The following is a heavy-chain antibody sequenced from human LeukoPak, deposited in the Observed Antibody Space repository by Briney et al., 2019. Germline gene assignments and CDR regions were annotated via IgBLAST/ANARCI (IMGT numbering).Heavy chain of an antibody. Sequence: PGGSLRPSCAASGFTFSSYGMSWVRQAPGKGLEWVSAISGSGGSTYYADSVKGRFTISRDNSKNTLYLQMNSLRAEDTAVYYCAKASTPGGSSSLSLVGDYWGQGTLVTVSS. V-gene: IGHV3-23*01. J-gene: IGHJ4*02. D-gene: IGHD6-13*01. CDR3: AKASTPGGSSSLSLVGDY. CDR1: GFTFSSYG. CDR2: ISGSGGST.